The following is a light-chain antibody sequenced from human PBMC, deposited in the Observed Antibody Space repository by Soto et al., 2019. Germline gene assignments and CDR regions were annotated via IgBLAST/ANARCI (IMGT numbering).Light chain of an antibody. CDR2: DVS. Sequence: QSVLTQPASVSGSPGQSITISCTGTSSDVGAYNYVSWYQQHPGKVPKLMIYDVSDRPSGVSNRFSGSKSGNTASLPISGLQAEDEADYYCSSFTRSNPYVFGTGTQLTVL. V-gene: IGLV2-14*03. CDR1: SSDVGAYNY. CDR3: SSFTRSNPYV. J-gene: IGLJ1*01.